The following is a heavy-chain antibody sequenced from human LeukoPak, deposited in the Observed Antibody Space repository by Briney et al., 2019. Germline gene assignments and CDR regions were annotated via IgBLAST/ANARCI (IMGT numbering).Heavy chain of an antibody. V-gene: IGHV1-69*04. D-gene: IGHD3-16*01. CDR2: IIPIPGIA. CDR1: GGTFSSYA. CDR3: ARGKGGIDY. J-gene: IGHJ4*02. Sequence: ASVKVSCKASGGTFSSYAISWVRQAPGQGLEWMGRIIPIPGIANYAQKFQGRVTITADKSTSTAYMELSSLRSDDTAVYYCARGKGGIDYWGQGTLVTVSP.